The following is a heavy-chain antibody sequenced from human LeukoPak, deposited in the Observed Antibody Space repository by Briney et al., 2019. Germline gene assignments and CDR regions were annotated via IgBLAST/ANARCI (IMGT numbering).Heavy chain of an antibody. V-gene: IGHV3-21*01. Sequence: PGGSLRLSCGGSGFTFSSYSMNWVRQAPGKGLEWVSSISSSSSYIYYADSVKGRFTISRDNAKNSLYLQMNSLRAEDTAVYYCARDTDDSSGYYDYWGQGTLVTVSS. CDR3: ARDTDDSSGYYDY. CDR1: GFTFSSYS. D-gene: IGHD3-22*01. CDR2: ISSSSSYI. J-gene: IGHJ4*02.